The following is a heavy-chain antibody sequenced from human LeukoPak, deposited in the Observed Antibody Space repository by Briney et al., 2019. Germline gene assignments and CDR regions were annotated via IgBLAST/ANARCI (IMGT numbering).Heavy chain of an antibody. Sequence: SETLSLTCAVYGGSFSGYYWSWIRQPPGKGLEWIGSIYYSGNTYHNPSLKSRVTISIDTSKNQFSLKLSSVTAADTAVYYCAGNLGSQMATISDWFDPRGQGTLVTVSS. CDR1: GGSFSGYY. CDR3: AGNLGSQMATISDWFDP. V-gene: IGHV4-34*01. J-gene: IGHJ5*02. D-gene: IGHD5-24*01. CDR2: IYYSGNT.